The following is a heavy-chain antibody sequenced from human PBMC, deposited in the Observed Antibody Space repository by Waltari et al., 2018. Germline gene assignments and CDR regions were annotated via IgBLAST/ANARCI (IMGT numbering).Heavy chain of an antibody. CDR3: TKRHHDATGYYYDWFDP. D-gene: IGHD3-22*01. V-gene: IGHV3-23*01. CDR1: GFTFTSYD. J-gene: IGHJ5*02. CDR2: VTAATST. Sequence: EVQLLESGGGLVQPGGSLRLSCAASGFTFTSYDMGWVRQAPGKGPEWVSAVTAATSTYYADCVKGRFTISRDNSKNTLYLQMNSLRAEDTATYYCTKRHHDATGYYYDWFDPWGQGTLVTVPS.